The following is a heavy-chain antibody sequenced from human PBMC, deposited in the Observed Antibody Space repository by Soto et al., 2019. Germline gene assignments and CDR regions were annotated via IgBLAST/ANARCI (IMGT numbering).Heavy chain of an antibody. CDR1: GGSISSYY. V-gene: IGHV4-59*08. D-gene: IGHD3-3*01. Sequence: QVQLQESGPGLVKPSETLSLTCTVSGGSISSYYWSWIRQPPGKGLEWIGYIYYSGSTNYNPSLKSRVTISVDTSKTQFSLKLSSVTAADTAVYYCARHATYDFWSGYYIYYYYYMDVWGKGTTVTVSS. CDR2: IYYSGST. J-gene: IGHJ6*03. CDR3: ARHATYDFWSGYYIYYYYYMDV.